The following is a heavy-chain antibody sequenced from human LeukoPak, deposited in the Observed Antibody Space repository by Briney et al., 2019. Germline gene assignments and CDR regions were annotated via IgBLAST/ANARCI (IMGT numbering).Heavy chain of an antibody. CDR3: ARGDDYYDSSGYYGMDV. CDR2: INSDGSST. D-gene: IGHD3-22*01. J-gene: IGHJ6*02. CDR1: GFTVSSYW. V-gene: IGHV3-74*01. Sequence: GGSLRLSCAASGFTVSSYWMHWVRQAPGKGLVWVSRINSDGSSTSYADSVKGRFTISRDNAKNTLYLQMNSLRAEDTAVYYCARGDDYYDSSGYYGMDVWGQGTTVTVSS.